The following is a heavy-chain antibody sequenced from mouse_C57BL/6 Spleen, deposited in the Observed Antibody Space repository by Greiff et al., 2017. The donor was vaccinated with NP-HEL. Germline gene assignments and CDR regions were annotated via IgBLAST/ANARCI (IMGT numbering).Heavy chain of an antibody. CDR1: GFTFSSYA. Sequence: EVMLVESGGGLVKPGGSLKLSCAASGFTFSSYAMSWVRQTPEKRLEWVATISDGGSYTYYPDNVKGRFTISRDNAKNNLYLQMSHLKSEDTAMYYCAAITTVVNYAMDYWGQGTSVTVSS. CDR2: ISDGGSYT. CDR3: AAITTVVNYAMDY. J-gene: IGHJ4*01. V-gene: IGHV5-4*03. D-gene: IGHD1-1*01.